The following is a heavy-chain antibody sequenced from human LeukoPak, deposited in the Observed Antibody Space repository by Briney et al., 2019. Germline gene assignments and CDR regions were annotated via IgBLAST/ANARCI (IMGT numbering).Heavy chain of an antibody. V-gene: IGHV3-23*01. Sequence: GGSLRLSCAASEFAFGSYAMTWVRQAPGKGPEWVAAISDSADNTYYTESMRGRFTISRDNSKNTLYLQMNSLRAEDTAVYYCASHRGYCSGGTCYSPFFDYWGQGTLVTVSS. CDR2: ISDSADNT. CDR3: ASHRGYCSGGTCYSPFFDY. D-gene: IGHD2-15*01. J-gene: IGHJ4*02. CDR1: EFAFGSYA.